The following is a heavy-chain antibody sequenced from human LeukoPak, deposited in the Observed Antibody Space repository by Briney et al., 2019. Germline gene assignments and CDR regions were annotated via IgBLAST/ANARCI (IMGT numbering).Heavy chain of an antibody. CDR2: ISGSGGST. V-gene: IGHV3-23*01. CDR3: AKDGGFAYDILTGYYYFDY. CDR1: GFTFRSYG. J-gene: IGHJ4*02. D-gene: IGHD3-9*01. Sequence: GGSLRLSCAASGFTFRSYGMHWVRQAPGKGLEWVSAISGSGGSTYYADSVKGRFTISRDNSKNTLYLQMNSLRAEDTAVYYCAKDGGFAYDILTGYYYFDYWGQGTLVTVSS.